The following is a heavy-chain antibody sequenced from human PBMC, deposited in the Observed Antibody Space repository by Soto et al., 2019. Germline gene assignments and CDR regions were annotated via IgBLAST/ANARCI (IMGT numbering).Heavy chain of an antibody. CDR3: VKDGGYCSSSTCYAPRNHYFDS. CDR1: GFTFSDYW. V-gene: IGHV3-7*03. J-gene: IGHJ4*02. Sequence: GGSLRLSCEASGFTFSDYWMSWVRQAPGKGPEWVANIKFDGSEKQYVDSVRGRFTISRDNSRSSLSLQMNSLRAGDTAVYYCVKDGGYCSSSTCYAPRNHYFDSWGQGTLATVSS. D-gene: IGHD2-2*01. CDR2: IKFDGSEK.